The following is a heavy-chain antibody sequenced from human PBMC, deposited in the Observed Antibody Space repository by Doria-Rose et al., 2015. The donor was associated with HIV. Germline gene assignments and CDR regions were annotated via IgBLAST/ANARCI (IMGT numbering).Heavy chain of an antibody. CDR1: GGSISHYY. D-gene: IGHD1-26*01. CDR2: IFYTGST. V-gene: IGHV4-59*01. J-gene: IGHJ4*02. Sequence: QVQLQESGPGLVKPSETLSLTCSVSGGSISHYYWSWIRQPPGKGLEYIGAIFYTGSTNYSPCLKSRVSISIDTSKNKFSLRLSSVTAADTAVYYCARVLSGTYDYWGQGTLVTVSS. CDR3: ARVLSGTYDY.